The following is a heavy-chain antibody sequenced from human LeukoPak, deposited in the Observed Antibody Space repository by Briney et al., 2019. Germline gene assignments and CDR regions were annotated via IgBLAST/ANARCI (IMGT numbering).Heavy chain of an antibody. D-gene: IGHD1-1*01. CDR3: ARDSRVHLVGGGFDY. CDR2: ISSSSYI. Sequence: GGSLRLSCAASGFTFSSYSMNWVRQAPGKGLEWVSSISSSSYIYYADSVKGRFTISRDNAKNSLYLQMNSLRAEDTAVYYCARDSRVHLVGGGFDYWGQGTLVTVSS. CDR1: GFTFSSYS. J-gene: IGHJ4*02. V-gene: IGHV3-21*01.